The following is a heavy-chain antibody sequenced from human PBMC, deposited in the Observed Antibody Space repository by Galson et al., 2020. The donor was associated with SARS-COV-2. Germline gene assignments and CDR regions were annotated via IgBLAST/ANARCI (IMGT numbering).Heavy chain of an antibody. Sequence: GGSLRLSCAASGFTFSNAWMSWVRQAPGKGLEWVGRIKSKTDGGTPDYAAPVKGRFTISRDDSKNTLYLQMNSMTTEDTAVYYCTTDGRYTPVEWCQYYYYYMDGWGKGTTVTVSS. CDR1: GFTFSNAW. D-gene: IGHD3-3*01. CDR2: IKSKTDGGTP. V-gene: IGHV3-15*01. CDR3: TTDGRYTPVEWCQYYYYYMDG. J-gene: IGHJ6*03.